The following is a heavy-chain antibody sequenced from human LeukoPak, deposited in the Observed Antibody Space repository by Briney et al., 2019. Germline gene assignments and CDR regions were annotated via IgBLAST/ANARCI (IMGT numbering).Heavy chain of an antibody. CDR3: ARVGDRWFGERLGDY. Sequence: SETLSLTCTVSGGSISSSSYYWGWIRQPPGKGLEWIGSIYYSGSTYYNPSLKSRVTISVDTSKNQFSLKLSSVTAADTAVYYCARVGDRWFGERLGDYWGQGTLVTVSS. D-gene: IGHD3-10*01. CDR1: GGSISSSSYY. V-gene: IGHV4-39*07. CDR2: IYYSGST. J-gene: IGHJ4*02.